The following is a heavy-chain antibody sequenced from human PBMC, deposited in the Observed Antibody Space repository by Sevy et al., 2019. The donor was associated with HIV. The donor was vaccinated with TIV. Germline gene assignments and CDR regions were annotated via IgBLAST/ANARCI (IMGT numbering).Heavy chain of an antibody. CDR1: GYTLTELS. J-gene: IGHJ6*02. CDR3: ASIFTIFGPLADKDI. Sequence: ASVKVYCKVSGYTLTELSMNWVRQAPGKGLEWMGGFDPEDGETIYAQKFQGRVTMTEDTSTDTAYMELSSLRSEDTDVYYCASIFTIFGPLADKDIWGQGTTVTVSS. V-gene: IGHV1-24*01. D-gene: IGHD3-3*01. CDR2: FDPEDGET.